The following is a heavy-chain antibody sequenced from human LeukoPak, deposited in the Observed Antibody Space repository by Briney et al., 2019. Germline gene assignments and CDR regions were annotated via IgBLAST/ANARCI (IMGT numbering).Heavy chain of an antibody. Sequence: ASVKVSCKASAYTFTSYYMHWVRQAPGQGLEWMGIINPSGGSTSYAQKFQGRVTMTRDTSTSTVYMGLSSLRSEDTAVYYCARAGMATIDYDYCGQGTLVTVSS. CDR1: AYTFTSYY. V-gene: IGHV1-46*01. CDR2: INPSGGST. D-gene: IGHD5-24*01. CDR3: ARAGMATIDYDY. J-gene: IGHJ4*02.